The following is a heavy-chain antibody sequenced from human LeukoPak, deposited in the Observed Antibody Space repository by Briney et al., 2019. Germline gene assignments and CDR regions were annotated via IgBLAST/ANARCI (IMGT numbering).Heavy chain of an antibody. J-gene: IGHJ2*01. Sequence: GGSLRLSCAASGFTFSSYEMNWVRQAPGKGLEWVANIKQDGSEKYYVDSVKGRFTLSRDNAKNSVYLQMNSLRAEDTAVYYCARDVDLDLWGRGTLVTVSS. CDR1: GFTFSSYE. CDR3: ARDVDLDL. V-gene: IGHV3-7*01. D-gene: IGHD3-3*01. CDR2: IKQDGSEK.